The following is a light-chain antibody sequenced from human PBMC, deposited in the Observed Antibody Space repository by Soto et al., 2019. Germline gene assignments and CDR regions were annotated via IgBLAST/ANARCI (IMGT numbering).Light chain of an antibody. CDR1: QSVSSN. Sequence: EIMMTQSPATLSVSPGERATLSCRASQSVSSNLAWYQQKPGQAPRLLIYGASTRATGIPARFSGSGSGTEFTLTISSLQSEDFAVYYCQQYNNWPPYTFGQGTQLEIK. CDR3: QQYNNWPPYT. J-gene: IGKJ2*01. CDR2: GAS. V-gene: IGKV3-15*01.